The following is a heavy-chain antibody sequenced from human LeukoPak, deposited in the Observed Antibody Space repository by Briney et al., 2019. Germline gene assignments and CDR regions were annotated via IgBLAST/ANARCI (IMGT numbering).Heavy chain of an antibody. J-gene: IGHJ4*02. CDR2: ISAYNGNT. CDR3: AISRVGAVAGTGDFDY. V-gene: IGHV1-18*01. D-gene: IGHD6-19*01. CDR1: GYTFTSYG. Sequence: ASVKVSCKASGYTFTSYGISWVRQAPGQGLEWMGWISAYNGNTNYAQKLQGRVTMTTDTSTSTAYMELRSLRSDDTAVYYCAISRVGAVAGTGDFDYWGQRTLVTVSS.